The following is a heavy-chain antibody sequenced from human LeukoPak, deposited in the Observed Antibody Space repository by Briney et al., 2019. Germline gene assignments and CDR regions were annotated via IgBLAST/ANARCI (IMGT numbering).Heavy chain of an antibody. CDR1: GGSISSYY. CDR2: IYYSGST. J-gene: IGHJ6*02. CDR3: ARQYYYGMDV. Sequence: SETLSLTCTVSGGSISSYYWSWIRQPPGKGLEWIGYIYYSGSTNYNPALKRRGTISVDTSKTQFSLNLSSVTAADTAVYYCARQYYYGMDVWGQGTTVTVSS. V-gene: IGHV4-59*01.